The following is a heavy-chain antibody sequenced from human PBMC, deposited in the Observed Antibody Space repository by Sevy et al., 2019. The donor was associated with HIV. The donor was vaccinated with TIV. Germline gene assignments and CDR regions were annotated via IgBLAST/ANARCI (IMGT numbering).Heavy chain of an antibody. CDR1: GFTFSSYG. CDR2: IWYDGSNK. Sequence: GGSLRLSCAASGFTFSSYGMHWVRQAPGKGLEWVAVIWYDGSNKYYVDFMKGRFTISRDNSKNTLYLQMNSLRVEDTAVYYCARDRGGGNSGAFDIWGQGTMVTVSS. J-gene: IGHJ3*02. V-gene: IGHV3-33*01. CDR3: ARDRGGGNSGAFDI. D-gene: IGHD4-4*01.